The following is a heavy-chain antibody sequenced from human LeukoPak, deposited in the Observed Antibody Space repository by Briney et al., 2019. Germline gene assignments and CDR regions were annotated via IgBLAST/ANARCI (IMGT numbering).Heavy chain of an antibody. CDR3: ARDLGCSSTSCYPVRSNWFDP. CDR2: INNSGGST. Sequence: QSGGSLRLSCAASGFTFSVYAMSWVRQAPGKGLEWISEINNSGGSTYYAGSVKGRFTISRDNSKNTLYLQMNSLRAEDTAVYYCARDLGCSSTSCYPVRSNWFDPWGQGTLVTVSS. CDR1: GFTFSVYA. D-gene: IGHD2-2*01. J-gene: IGHJ5*02. V-gene: IGHV3-23*01.